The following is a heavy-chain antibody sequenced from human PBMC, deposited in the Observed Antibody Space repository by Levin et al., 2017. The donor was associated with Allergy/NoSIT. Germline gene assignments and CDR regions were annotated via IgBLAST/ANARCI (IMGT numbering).Heavy chain of an antibody. CDR3: ARETTANDY. CDR2: ISHSGST. V-gene: IGHV4-34*01. CDR1: GGSFSGYY. J-gene: IGHJ4*02. Sequence: SETLSLTCAVYGGSFSGYYWSWIRQPPGKGLEWIGEISHSGSTTYNPSLKNRVTISVDTSKNQSSLKLHSVTAADTDVYSCARETTANDYWGQGTLVTVSS. D-gene: IGHD4-17*01.